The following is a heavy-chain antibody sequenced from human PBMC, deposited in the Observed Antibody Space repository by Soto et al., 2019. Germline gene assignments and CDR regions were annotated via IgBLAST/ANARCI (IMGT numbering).Heavy chain of an antibody. Sequence: EVQLLESGGGLVQPGGSLRLSCAASGFMFSGYAMSWVRQAPGKGLEWVSTITSTGGSTYYADSAKGRLTISRDNSKNTLYLQMNSLRAEDTAVYYCAKVVDYGDYVYYYGMDVWGQGTTVTVFS. V-gene: IGHV3-23*01. CDR1: GFMFSGYA. CDR2: ITSTGGST. CDR3: AKVVDYGDYVYYYGMDV. J-gene: IGHJ6*02. D-gene: IGHD4-17*01.